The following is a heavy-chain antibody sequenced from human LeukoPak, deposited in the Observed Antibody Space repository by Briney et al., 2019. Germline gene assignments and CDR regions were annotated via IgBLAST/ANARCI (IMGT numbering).Heavy chain of an antibody. CDR3: ASQYYDFWSGYSY. CDR2: ISSSGSTI. J-gene: IGHJ4*02. CDR1: GFTFSSYE. D-gene: IGHD3-3*01. V-gene: IGHV3-48*03. Sequence: PGGSLRLSCAASGFTFSSYEMHWVRQAPGKGLEWVSYISSSGSTIYYADSVKGRFTISRDNAKNSLYLQMNSLRAEDTAVYYCASQYYDFWSGYSYWGQGTLVTVSS.